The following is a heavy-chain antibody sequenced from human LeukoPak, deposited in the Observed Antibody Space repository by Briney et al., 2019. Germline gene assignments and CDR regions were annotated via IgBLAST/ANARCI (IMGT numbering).Heavy chain of an antibody. CDR1: GFTFSSYA. D-gene: IGHD2-8*01. CDR2: IKSKTDGGTT. J-gene: IGHJ4*02. V-gene: IGHV3-15*01. Sequence: GRSLRLSCAASGFTFSSYAMSWVRQAPGKGLEWVGRIKSKTDGGTTDYAAPVKGRFAISRDDSNNTLYLQMNSLKTEDTAMYYCTTLYSYPQGNWGQGTLVTVSS. CDR3: TTLYSYPQGN.